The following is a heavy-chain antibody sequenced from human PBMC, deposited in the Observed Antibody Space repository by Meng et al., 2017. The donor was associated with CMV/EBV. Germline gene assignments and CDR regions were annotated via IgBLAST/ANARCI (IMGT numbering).Heavy chain of an antibody. CDR3: ARMPRDGYNYIDY. Sequence: VQLVQWWGEVKKPGASVKVSCKASGGTFSSYAISCVRQAPGQGLEWMGGIIPIFGTANYAQKFQGRVTITADESTSTAYMELSSLRSEDTAVYYCARMPRDGYNYIDYWGQGTLVTVSS. V-gene: IGHV1-69*12. CDR2: IIPIFGTA. CDR1: GGTFSSYA. D-gene: IGHD5-24*01. J-gene: IGHJ4*02.